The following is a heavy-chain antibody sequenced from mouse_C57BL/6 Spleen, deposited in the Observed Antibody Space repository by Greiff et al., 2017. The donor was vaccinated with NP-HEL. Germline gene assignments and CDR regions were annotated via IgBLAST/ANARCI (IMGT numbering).Heavy chain of an antibody. J-gene: IGHJ2*01. Sequence: EVKLQESGPELVKPGASVKISCKASGYSFTDYNMNWVKQSNGKSLEWIGVINPNYGTASYNQKFKGKATLTVDQSSSTAYMQLNSLTSEDPAVYYCTRKGDYGGSPLFDYWSQGTTLTVAS. D-gene: IGHD1-1*01. V-gene: IGHV1-39*01. CDR2: INPNYGTA. CDR1: GYSFTDYN. CDR3: TRKGDYGGSPLFDY.